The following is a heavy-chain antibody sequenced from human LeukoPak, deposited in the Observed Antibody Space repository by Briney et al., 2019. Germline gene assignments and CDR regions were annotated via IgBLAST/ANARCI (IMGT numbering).Heavy chain of an antibody. V-gene: IGHV3-48*03. D-gene: IGHD3-10*01. J-gene: IGHJ6*03. CDR2: ISSSGSTI. CDR3: ARNPGVLLWFGEPHYYYYYMDV. CDR1: GFTFSSYE. Sequence: GGSLRLSCAASGFTFSSYEMNWVRQAPGKGLEWVSYISSSGSTIYYADSVKGRFTISRDNAKNSLYLQMNSLRAEDTAVYYCARNPGVLLWFGEPHYYYYYMDVWGKGTTVTVSS.